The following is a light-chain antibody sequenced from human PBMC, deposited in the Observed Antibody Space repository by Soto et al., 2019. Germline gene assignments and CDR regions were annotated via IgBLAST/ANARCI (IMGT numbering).Light chain of an antibody. Sequence: EIVLTQSPGTLSVSPGERATLSCRASQTISSDYLAWYQQKPGQAPSLLIYGTSSRATGIPDRFSGSGSGTDFTRTISRLEPEDSAIYYCQQYVGWTFGQGTKVEIK. CDR1: QTISSDY. CDR2: GTS. V-gene: IGKV3-20*01. J-gene: IGKJ1*01. CDR3: QQYVGWT.